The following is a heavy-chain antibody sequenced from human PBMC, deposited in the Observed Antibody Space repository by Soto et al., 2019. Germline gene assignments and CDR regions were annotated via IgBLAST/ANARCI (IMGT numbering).Heavy chain of an antibody. V-gene: IGHV3-23*01. CDR2: ISGSGDST. Sequence: EVQLLESGGGLVQPGGSLRLSCAASGFTFSSYAMRWVRQAPVKGLEWVSAISGSGDSTYYADSLKGRFTISRDNSKNTLYLQMNSLRAEDTAVYYCARRGSGSDYDYWGQRSVVSVSS. CDR3: ARRGSGSDYDY. CDR1: GFTFSSYA. D-gene: IGHD1-26*01. J-gene: IGHJ4*02.